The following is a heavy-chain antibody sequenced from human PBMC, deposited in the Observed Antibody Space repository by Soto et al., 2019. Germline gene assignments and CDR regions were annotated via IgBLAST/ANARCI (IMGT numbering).Heavy chain of an antibody. CDR3: GRNALFVRGVPDEH. J-gene: IGHJ4*02. CDR2: ITSDGSGT. Sequence: GGSLRLSCAASGFTFSGYWMHWVRQAPGKGLEWVSRITSDGSGTAYADSVKGRFSISRDNAKNTVYLQVDSLRVEDTAVYYCGRNALFVRGVPDEHWGQGTPATVSS. D-gene: IGHD3-10*02. V-gene: IGHV3-74*03. CDR1: GFTFSGYW.